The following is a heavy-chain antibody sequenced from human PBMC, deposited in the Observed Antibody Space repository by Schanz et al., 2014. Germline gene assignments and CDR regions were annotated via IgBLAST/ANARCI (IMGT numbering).Heavy chain of an antibody. CDR3: ARQFYDMLTGYWFPYYFDY. CDR2: IYYSGST. Sequence: QVQLQESGPGLVKPSETLSLTCVVSRHSFSSNYYWGWIRQPPGKGLEWIESIYYSGSTYYNPSLKCRVTSPVNTSKNHFSLKRSSVTAADTAVYYCARQFYDMLTGYWFPYYFDYWGQGTLVTVSS. D-gene: IGHD3-9*01. CDR1: RHSFSSNYY. J-gene: IGHJ4*02. V-gene: IGHV4-38-2*01.